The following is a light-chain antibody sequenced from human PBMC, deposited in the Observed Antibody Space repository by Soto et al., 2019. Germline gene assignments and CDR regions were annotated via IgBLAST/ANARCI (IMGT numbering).Light chain of an antibody. CDR2: KAS. Sequence: DIKVTQSPSSLSASIGDRVTITCRSSQTISSWLAWYQQKPGKAPKLLIYKASTLESGVPSRFSGSGSGTEFTLTISSLQPDDFAPYYCQHSTSYSGAFGQGTKVDI. J-gene: IGKJ1*01. CDR3: QHSTSYSGA. CDR1: QTISSW. V-gene: IGKV1-5*03.